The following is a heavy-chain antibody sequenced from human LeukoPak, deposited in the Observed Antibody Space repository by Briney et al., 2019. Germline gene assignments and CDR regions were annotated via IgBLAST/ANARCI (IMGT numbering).Heavy chain of an antibody. CDR2: IIPIFGTA. D-gene: IGHD3-3*01. J-gene: IGHJ5*02. V-gene: IGHV1-69*13. Sequence: SVNVSCKASGGTFSSYAISWVRQAPGQGLEWMGGIIPIFGTANYAQKFQGRVTITADESTSTAYMELSSLRSEDTAVYYCARDAITIFGVVINNWFDPWGQGTLVTVSS. CDR1: GGTFSSYA. CDR3: ARDAITIFGVVINNWFDP.